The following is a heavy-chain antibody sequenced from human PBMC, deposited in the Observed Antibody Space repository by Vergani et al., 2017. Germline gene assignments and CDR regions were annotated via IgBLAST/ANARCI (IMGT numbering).Heavy chain of an antibody. CDR3: ARDQYYDSSGAFDY. CDR2: RSYDGSKK. V-gene: IGHV3-30-3*01. J-gene: IGHJ4*02. CDR1: GFTFSSYA. Sequence: QVQLVESGGGVVQPGRSLRLSCAASGFTFSSYAMHWVRQAPGKGLEGVAVRSYDGSKKYYADSVKGRFTISRDNSKNTLYLQMNSLRAEDTAVYYCARDQYYDSSGAFDYWGQGTLVTVSS. D-gene: IGHD3-22*01.